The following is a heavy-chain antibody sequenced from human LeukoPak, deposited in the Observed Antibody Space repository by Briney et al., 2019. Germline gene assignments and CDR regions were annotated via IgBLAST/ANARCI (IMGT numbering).Heavy chain of an antibody. J-gene: IGHJ5*02. CDR1: GFTFSSYS. CDR3: AKGALSGTHWVNWFDP. CDR2: ISSSSSYI. Sequence: GGSLRLSCAASGFTFSSYSMNWVRQAPGKGLEWVSSISSSSSYIYYADSVKGRFTISRDNSKNTLYLQMNSLRAEDTAVYYCAKGALSGTHWVNWFDPWGQGTLVTVSS. V-gene: IGHV3-21*04. D-gene: IGHD1-7*01.